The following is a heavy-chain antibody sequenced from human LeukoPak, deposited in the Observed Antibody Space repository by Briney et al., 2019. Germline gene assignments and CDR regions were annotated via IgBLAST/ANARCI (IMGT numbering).Heavy chain of an antibody. D-gene: IGHD5-24*01. CDR2: ISWNGGSI. V-gene: IGHV3-9*03. J-gene: IGHJ3*02. CDR1: GFTFDDYA. Sequence: GGSRRLSCAASGFTFDDYAMHWVRHAPGKGLEWVSGISWNGGSIGYADSVKGRFTISRDNAKNSLYLQMNSLRAEDMALYYCAKDIMGLESYAFDIWGQGTIVTVSS. CDR3: AKDIMGLESYAFDI.